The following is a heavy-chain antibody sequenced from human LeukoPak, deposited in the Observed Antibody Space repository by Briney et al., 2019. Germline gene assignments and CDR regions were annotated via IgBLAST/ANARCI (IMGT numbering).Heavy chain of an antibody. CDR2: ISYDGSNK. CDR1: GFTFSSYG. D-gene: IGHD4-17*01. J-gene: IGHJ4*02. V-gene: IGHV3-30*03. Sequence: GGSLRLSCAASGFTFSSYGMHWVRQAPGKGLEWVAVISYDGSNKYYADSVKGRFTISRDNSKNTLYLQMNSLRAEDTAVYYCARGTTVTTLKVDYWGQGTLVTVSS. CDR3: ARGTTVTTLKVDY.